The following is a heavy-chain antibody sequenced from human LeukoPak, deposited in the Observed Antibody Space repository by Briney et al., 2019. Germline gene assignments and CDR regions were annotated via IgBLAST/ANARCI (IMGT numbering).Heavy chain of an antibody. CDR3: ARRGYCSGGSCPLNDY. CDR1: GFTVSTNC. V-gene: IGHV3-66*04. J-gene: IGHJ4*02. D-gene: IGHD2-15*01. Sequence: GGSLRLSCAASGFTVSTNCMSWVRQAPGKGLEWVSVIYSGGSTYYADSVKGRFTISRDNSKNTLYLQMNSLRAEDTAVYYCARRGYCSGGSCPLNDYWGQGTLVTVSS. CDR2: IYSGGST.